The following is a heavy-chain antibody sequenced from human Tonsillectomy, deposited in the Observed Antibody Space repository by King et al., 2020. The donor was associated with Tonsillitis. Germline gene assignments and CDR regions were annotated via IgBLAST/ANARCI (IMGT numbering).Heavy chain of an antibody. J-gene: IGHJ4*02. V-gene: IGHV3-43*01. CDR1: GFTFDDYT. D-gene: IGHD5-18*01. CDR3: AKHTVRYRYGYARIDY. Sequence: VQLVESGGVVVQPGGSLRLSCAASGFTFDDYTMHWVRQAPGKGLEWVSLISCDGDNTYYGYSVQGRFTISRDNSKNPLYLQMNSQRTEDNALHYCAKHTVRYRYGYARIDYWGQGTLVTVPS. CDR2: ISCDGDNT.